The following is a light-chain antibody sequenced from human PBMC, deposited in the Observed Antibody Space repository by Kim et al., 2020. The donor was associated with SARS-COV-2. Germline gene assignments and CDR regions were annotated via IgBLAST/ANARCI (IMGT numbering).Light chain of an antibody. CDR3: QQYGVSPDT. J-gene: IGKJ2*01. Sequence: EIVFTPSPVPLSLSPGERGTLSCRASQSVPKNYLAWYQQKPGQTPRLLIYAVSSRATGIPDRFSGSGSGTDFTLTISRLEPEDIAVYYCQQYGVSPDTFGQGTKLEI. V-gene: IGKV3-20*01. CDR1: QSVPKNY. CDR2: AVS.